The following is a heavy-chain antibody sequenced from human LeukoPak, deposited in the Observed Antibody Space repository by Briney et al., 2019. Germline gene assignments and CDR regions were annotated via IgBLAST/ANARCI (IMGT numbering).Heavy chain of an antibody. D-gene: IGHD6-19*01. Sequence: GGSLRLSCAASGFTFSSYAMSWVRQAPGKGLEWVANIKQDGSEKYYVDSVKGRFTISRDNAKNSLYLQMNSLRAEDTAVYHCARAYYNGWYGWGQGTLVTVSS. V-gene: IGHV3-7*01. CDR2: IKQDGSEK. CDR3: ARAYYNGWYG. CDR1: GFTFSSYA. J-gene: IGHJ4*02.